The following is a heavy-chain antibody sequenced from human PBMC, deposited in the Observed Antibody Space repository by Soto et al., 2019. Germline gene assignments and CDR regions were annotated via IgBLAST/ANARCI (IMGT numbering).Heavy chain of an antibody. V-gene: IGHV1-18*01. Sequence: GASVKVSCKAPGGTFSSYAISWVRQAPGQGLEWMGWISANYGTTNYAQKLQGRVTMTTDTSTSTAYMELRSLRSDDTAVYYCAISTEAVDTAMVTFDYWGQGTLVTVSS. CDR3: AISTEAVDTAMVTFDY. J-gene: IGHJ4*02. CDR2: ISANYGTT. CDR1: GGTFSSYA. D-gene: IGHD5-18*01.